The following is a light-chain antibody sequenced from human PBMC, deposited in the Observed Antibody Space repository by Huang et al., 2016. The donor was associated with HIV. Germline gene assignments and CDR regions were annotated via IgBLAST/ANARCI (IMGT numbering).Light chain of an antibody. CDR2: TAS. CDR1: QSVGNW. J-gene: IGKJ2*01. V-gene: IGKV1-5*03. CDR3: QQYNRFYT. Sequence: DIQLTQSPSTLSASVGDRVTITCRASQSVGNWLAWYQQKPGQAPKLLIDTASTLQNGVPSRFSCSGCETEFTLTINSLQPDDFATYYCQQYNRFYTFGQGTRLDIK.